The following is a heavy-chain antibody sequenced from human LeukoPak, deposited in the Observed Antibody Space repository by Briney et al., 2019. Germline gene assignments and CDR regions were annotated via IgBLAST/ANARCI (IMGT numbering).Heavy chain of an antibody. CDR3: ARWAYGELSYFQH. D-gene: IGHD3-16*02. CDR1: GFTFSSYA. CDR2: ISGSGGST. J-gene: IGHJ1*01. Sequence: GGSLRLSCAASGFTFSSYAMSWVRQAPGKGLEWVSAISGSGGSTYYADSVKGRLTISRDNSKNTLYLQMNSLRAEDTAVYYCARWAYGELSYFQHWGQGTLVTVSS. V-gene: IGHV3-23*01.